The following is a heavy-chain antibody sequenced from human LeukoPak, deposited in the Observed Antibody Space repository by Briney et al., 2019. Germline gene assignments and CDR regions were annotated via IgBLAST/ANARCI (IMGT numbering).Heavy chain of an antibody. CDR1: GGSISSYY. J-gene: IGHJ5*02. Sequence: SETLSLTCTVSGGSISSYYWSWIRQPPEKGLEWIGYIYYSGSTNYNPSLKSRVTISVDTSKNQFSLKLSSVTAADTAVYYCARHFPTGWFDPWGQGTLVTVSS. D-gene: IGHD4-17*01. V-gene: IGHV4-59*08. CDR2: IYYSGST. CDR3: ARHFPTGWFDP.